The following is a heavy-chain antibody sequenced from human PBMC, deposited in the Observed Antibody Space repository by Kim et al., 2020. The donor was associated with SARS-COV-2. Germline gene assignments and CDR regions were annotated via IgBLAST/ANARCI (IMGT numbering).Heavy chain of an antibody. CDR3: AKDRLPGYSSSWYKGPGFDY. V-gene: IGHV3-23*01. J-gene: IGHJ4*02. D-gene: IGHD6-13*01. Sequence: FTISRDNSKNTLYLQRNSLRAEDTAVYYCAKDRLPGYSSSWYKGPGFDYWGQGTLVTVSS.